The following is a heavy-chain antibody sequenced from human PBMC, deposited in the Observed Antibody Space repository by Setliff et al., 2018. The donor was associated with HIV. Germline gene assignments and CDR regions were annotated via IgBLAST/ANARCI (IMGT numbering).Heavy chain of an antibody. CDR2: IYPGDSDT. V-gene: IGHV5-51*01. CDR3: ARQPTDTSGYNNWFDS. J-gene: IGHJ5*01. Sequence: GESLKISCRGSGYTFTNYWIGWVRQMPGRGLEWMGIIYPGDSDTRYSPSFEGQVTMSADKSINTAYLQWNSLKASDTAMYYCARQPTDTSGYNNWFDSWGQGTQVTV. D-gene: IGHD3-3*01. CDR1: GYTFTNYW.